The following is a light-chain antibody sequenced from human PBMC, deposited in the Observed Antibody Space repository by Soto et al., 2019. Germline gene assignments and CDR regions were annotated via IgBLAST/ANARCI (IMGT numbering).Light chain of an antibody. CDR3: QKYNTAPLT. CDR1: KGISNY. Sequence: DIQMTQSPSSLSASIGDRVTITCRASKGISNYLAWYQQKPGKVPKLLIYGASTLQSGVPSRFSGSGSGTEFTLTIAGLQPEDVATYYCQKYNTAPLTFGGGTKVEI. V-gene: IGKV1-27*01. J-gene: IGKJ4*01. CDR2: GAS.